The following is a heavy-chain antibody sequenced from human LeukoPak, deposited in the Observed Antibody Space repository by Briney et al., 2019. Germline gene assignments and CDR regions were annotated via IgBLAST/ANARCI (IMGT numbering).Heavy chain of an antibody. Sequence: SETLSLTCAVYGGSFSGYYWSWIRQPARKGLEWIGRIYTSGSTNYNPSLKSRVTMSVDTSKNQFSLRLSSVTAADTAVYYCARTVSGDYYGMDVWGQGTTVTVSS. D-gene: IGHD1-26*01. CDR1: GGSFSGYY. CDR3: ARTVSGDYYGMDV. V-gene: IGHV4-59*10. J-gene: IGHJ6*02. CDR2: IYTSGST.